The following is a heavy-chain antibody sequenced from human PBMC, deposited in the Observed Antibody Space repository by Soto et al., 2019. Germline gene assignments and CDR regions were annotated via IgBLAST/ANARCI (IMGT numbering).Heavy chain of an antibody. CDR3: AIFPLSSGWYNYYYGMDV. J-gene: IGHJ6*02. CDR2: IYYSGST. V-gene: IGHV4-59*01. CDR1: GGSISSYY. D-gene: IGHD6-19*01. Sequence: SETLSLTCTVSGGSISSYYWSWIRQPPGKGLEWIGYIYYSGSTNYNPSLKSRVTISVDTSKNQFSLKLSSVTAADTAVYYCAIFPLSSGWYNYYYGMDVWGQGTTVTVSS.